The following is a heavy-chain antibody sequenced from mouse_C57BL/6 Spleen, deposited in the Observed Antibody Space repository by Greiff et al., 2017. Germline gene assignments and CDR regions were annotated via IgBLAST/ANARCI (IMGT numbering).Heavy chain of an antibody. CDR2: IRNKANNHAT. J-gene: IGHJ2*01. CDR3: TCQLGKDFDY. D-gene: IGHD4-1*01. CDR1: GFTFSDAW. Sequence: EVHLVESGGGLVQPGGSMTLSCAASGFTFSDAWMDWVRQSPEKGLAWVAEIRNKANNHATYYAESVKGRFTISRDDSKSSVYLQMNSLRAEDTGIYYCTCQLGKDFDYWGQGTTLTVSS. V-gene: IGHV6-6*01.